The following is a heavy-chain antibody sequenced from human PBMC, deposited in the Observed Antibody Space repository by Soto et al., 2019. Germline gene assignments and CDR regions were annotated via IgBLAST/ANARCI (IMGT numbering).Heavy chain of an antibody. CDR1: GFTFSSYG. CDR2: IWYDGSNK. J-gene: IGHJ4*02. V-gene: IGHV3-33*01. D-gene: IGHD6-19*01. Sequence: GGSLRLSCAASGFTFSSYGMHWVRQAPGKGLEWVAVIWYDGSNKYYADSVKGRFTISRDNSKNTLYLQMNSLRAEDTAVYYCASSSSGWQQPWGDYWGQGTLVTVSS. CDR3: ASSSSGWQQPWGDY.